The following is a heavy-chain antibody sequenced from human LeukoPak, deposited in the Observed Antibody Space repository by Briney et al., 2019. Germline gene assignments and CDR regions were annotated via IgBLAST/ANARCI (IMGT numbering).Heavy chain of an antibody. Sequence: GSLRLSCAASEFTFSRYAMHWVRQAPGKGLEWVAVISYDGSNKYYADSVKGRFTISRDNSKNMLYLQMTSLRAEDTAVYYCVRKGFNYAHLDYWGQGNLVTVSS. D-gene: IGHD2-2*01. CDR1: EFTFSRYA. CDR2: ISYDGSNK. CDR3: VRKGFNYAHLDY. V-gene: IGHV3-30*04. J-gene: IGHJ4*02.